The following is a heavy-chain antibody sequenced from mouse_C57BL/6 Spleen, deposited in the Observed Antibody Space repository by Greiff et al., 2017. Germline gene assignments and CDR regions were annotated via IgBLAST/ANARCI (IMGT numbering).Heavy chain of an antibody. CDR1: GYTFTSYW. D-gene: IGHD1-1*01. CDR2: IHPNSGST. J-gene: IGHJ3*01. Sequence: QVQLQQPGAELVKPGASVKLSCKASGYTFTSYWMHWVKQRPGQGLEWIGMIHPNSGSTNYNEKFKSKATLTVDKSSSTAYMQRSSLTSEDSAVYYCASPYYGSSSFAYWGQGTLVTVSA. CDR3: ASPYYGSSSFAY. V-gene: IGHV1-64*01.